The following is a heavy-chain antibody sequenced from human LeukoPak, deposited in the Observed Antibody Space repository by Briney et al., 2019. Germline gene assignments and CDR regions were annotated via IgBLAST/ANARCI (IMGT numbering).Heavy chain of an antibody. Sequence: SETLSLTCTVSGGSISSYYWNWIRQPPGKGLEWMGDIYYSGSTNYNPALKRRVTISVDTSNNQFSLKMRSVTAADTAVYYCASFVGIAAAGHFDAFDIWGQGTMVTVSS. CDR2: IYYSGST. CDR3: ASFVGIAAAGHFDAFDI. D-gene: IGHD6-13*01. V-gene: IGHV4-59*01. CDR1: GGSISSYY. J-gene: IGHJ3*02.